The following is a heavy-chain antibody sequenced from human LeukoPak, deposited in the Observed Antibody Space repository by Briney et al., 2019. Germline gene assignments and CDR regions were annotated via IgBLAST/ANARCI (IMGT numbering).Heavy chain of an antibody. CDR1: GGSISSSSYY. J-gene: IGHJ6*03. Sequence: SETLSLTCTVSGGSISSSSYYWGWIRQPPGKGLEWIGCIYYSGSTYYNPSLKSRVTISVDTSKNQFSLKLNSVTAADTAVYYCARLRSLGDSSSNYFYMDVWGKGTTVTVSS. V-gene: IGHV4-39*07. D-gene: IGHD6-13*01. CDR3: ARLRSLGDSSSNYFYMDV. CDR2: IYYSGST.